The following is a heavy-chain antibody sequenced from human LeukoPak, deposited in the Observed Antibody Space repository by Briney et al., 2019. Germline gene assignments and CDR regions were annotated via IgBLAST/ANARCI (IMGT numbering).Heavy chain of an antibody. D-gene: IGHD3-10*01. CDR3: ARDGGPMVRTVMRPFDY. J-gene: IGHJ4*02. CDR1: GYTFTSYY. V-gene: IGHV1-46*01. Sequence: ASVKVSCKASGYTFTSYYMHWVRQAPGQGLEWMGIINPSGGSTSYAQKFQGRVTMTRDMSTSTVYMELSSLRSEDTAVYYCARDGGPMVRTVMRPFDYWGQGTLVTVSS. CDR2: INPSGGST.